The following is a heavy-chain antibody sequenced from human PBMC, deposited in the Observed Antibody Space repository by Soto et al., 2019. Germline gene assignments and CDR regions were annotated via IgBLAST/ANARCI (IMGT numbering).Heavy chain of an antibody. J-gene: IGHJ6*02. D-gene: IGHD6-13*01. CDR1: GFTCSSYA. CDR3: ARDRAPGSSSWLYYYYYGMDV. V-gene: IGHV3-30-3*01. Sequence: QVQLVESGGGVVQPGRSLRLSCAASGFTCSSYAMHWVRQAPGKGLEWVAVISYDGSNKYYADSVKGRFTISRDNSKNTLYLQMNSLRAEDTAVYYCARDRAPGSSSWLYYYYYGMDVWGQGTTVTVSS. CDR2: ISYDGSNK.